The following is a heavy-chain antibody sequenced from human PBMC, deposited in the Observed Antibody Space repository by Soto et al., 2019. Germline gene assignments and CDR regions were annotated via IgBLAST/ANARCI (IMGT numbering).Heavy chain of an antibody. CDR2: IFWDDDK. CDR1: GFSLIARGGS. CDR3: AHILADFGSQLAFDY. J-gene: IGHJ4*02. Sequence: QITLTESGPTLVKPTQTLTLTCTFSGFSLIARGGSVGWIRQPPGKALEWLALIFWDDDKRYSPSLTSRLTINKDTSKNQVVLTLTNMDPVDTATYYCAHILADFGSQLAFDYWGQGVLVTVSS. D-gene: IGHD1-1*01. V-gene: IGHV2-5*02.